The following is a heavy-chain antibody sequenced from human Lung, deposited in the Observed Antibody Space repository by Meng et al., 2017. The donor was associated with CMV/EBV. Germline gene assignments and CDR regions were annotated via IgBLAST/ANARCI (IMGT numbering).Heavy chain of an antibody. D-gene: IGHD3-22*01. CDR2: IRFDGTNK. V-gene: IGHV3-30*02. J-gene: IGHJ6*02. CDR1: GFTFSSYS. Sequence: GGSLRLXCAASGFTFSSYSMHWVRQAPGKGLEWVATIRFDGTNKYHADSVKGRFTISRDNSKNTLYLQMNSLRAEDTAVYYCAKRGDSSGTYAMDVWGQGTTVTVSS. CDR3: AKRGDSSGTYAMDV.